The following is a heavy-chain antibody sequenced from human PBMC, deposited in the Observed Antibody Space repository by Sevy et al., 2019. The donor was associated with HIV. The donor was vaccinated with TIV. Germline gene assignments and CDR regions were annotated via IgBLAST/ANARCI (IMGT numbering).Heavy chain of an antibody. J-gene: IGHJ4*02. CDR3: AKAPRGCSGGSCYYQYYFDY. Sequence: GGSLRLSCAASGFTFSSYAMSWVRQAPGKGLEWVSAISGSGGSTYYADSVKGRFTISRDNSKNTLYLQMNSLRAEDTGVYYCAKAPRGCSGGSCYYQYYFDYWGQGTLVTVSS. D-gene: IGHD2-15*01. CDR2: ISGSGGST. V-gene: IGHV3-23*01. CDR1: GFTFSSYA.